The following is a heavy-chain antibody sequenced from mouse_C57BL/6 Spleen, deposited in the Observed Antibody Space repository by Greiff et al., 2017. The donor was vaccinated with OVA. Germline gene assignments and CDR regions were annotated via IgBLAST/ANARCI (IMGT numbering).Heavy chain of an antibody. V-gene: IGHV1-81*01. Sequence: LEESGAELARPGASVKLSCKASGYTFTSYGISWVKQRTGQGLEWIGEIYPRSGNTYYNEKFKGKATLTADKSSSTAYMELRSLTSEDSAVYFCAPAGGYYAMDYWGQGTSVTVSS. CDR3: APAGGYYAMDY. J-gene: IGHJ4*01. D-gene: IGHD1-1*02. CDR2: IYPRSGNT. CDR1: GYTFTSYG.